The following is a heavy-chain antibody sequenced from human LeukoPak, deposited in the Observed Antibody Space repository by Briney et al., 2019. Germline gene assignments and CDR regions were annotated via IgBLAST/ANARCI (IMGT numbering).Heavy chain of an antibody. D-gene: IGHD3-10*01. V-gene: IGHV3-21*01. Sequence: PGGSLRLSCAASGFTFSSYSMNWVRQAPGKGLEWVSSISSSSSYIYYADSVKGRFTISRDNAKNSLYLQMNSLRAEDTAVYYCARDVGGSGSYLNYYYYYGMDVWGQGTTVTVSS. CDR1: GFTFSSYS. CDR3: ARDVGGSGSYLNYYYYYGMDV. CDR2: ISSSSSYI. J-gene: IGHJ6*02.